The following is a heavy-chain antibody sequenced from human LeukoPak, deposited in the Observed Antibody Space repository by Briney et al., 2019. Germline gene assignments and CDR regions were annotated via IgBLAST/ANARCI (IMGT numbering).Heavy chain of an antibody. CDR2: ISWNSGSI. J-gene: IGHJ6*02. CDR1: GFTFDDYA. Sequence: GGSLRLSCAASGFTFDDYAMHWVRQAPGKGLEWVSGISWNSGSIGYADSVKGRFTISRDNSKNTLYLQMNSLRAEDTAVYYCAKYYYGMDVWGQGTTVTVSS. V-gene: IGHV3-9*01. CDR3: AKYYYGMDV.